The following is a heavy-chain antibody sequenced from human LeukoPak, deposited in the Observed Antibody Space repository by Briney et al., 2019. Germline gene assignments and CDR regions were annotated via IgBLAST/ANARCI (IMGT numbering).Heavy chain of an antibody. CDR1: GGSFSGYY. J-gene: IGHJ4*02. CDR3: ARRKLRFLEWTGVDY. Sequence: SSETLSLTCAVYGGSFSGYYWSWIRQPPGKGLEWIGEINHSGSTNYNPSLKSRVTISVDTSKNQFSLKLSSVTAADTAVYYCARRKLRFLEWTGVDYWGQGTLVTVSS. D-gene: IGHD3-3*01. CDR2: INHSGST. V-gene: IGHV4-34*01.